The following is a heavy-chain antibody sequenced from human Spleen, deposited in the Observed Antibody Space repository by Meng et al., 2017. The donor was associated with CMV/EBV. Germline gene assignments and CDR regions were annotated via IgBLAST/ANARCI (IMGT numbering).Heavy chain of an antibody. D-gene: IGHD6-13*01. CDR2: IYRGGST. CDR3: ARQIVASGLFDY. J-gene: IGHJ4*02. Sequence: GESLKISCAASGFIVNKNYMRWVRQAPGKGLEWVSLIYRGGSTNYADSVKGRFTMSRDNAENSLYLQMNSLRAEDTAIYYCARQIVASGLFDYWGQGTLVTVSS. V-gene: IGHV3-53*01. CDR1: GFIVNKNY.